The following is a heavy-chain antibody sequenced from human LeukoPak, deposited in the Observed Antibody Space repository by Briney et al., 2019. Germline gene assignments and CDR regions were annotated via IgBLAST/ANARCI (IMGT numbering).Heavy chain of an antibody. V-gene: IGHV4-4*07. CDR3: ARIAVAGFDY. CDR1: GGSISSCY. D-gene: IGHD6-19*01. J-gene: IGHJ4*02. CDR2: IYTSGST. Sequence: PSETLSLTCTVSGGSISSCYWSWIRQPAGKGLEWIGRIYTSGSTNYNPSLKSRVTMSVDTSRTQFSLKLSSVTAADTAVYYCARIAVAGFDYWGQGTLVTVSS.